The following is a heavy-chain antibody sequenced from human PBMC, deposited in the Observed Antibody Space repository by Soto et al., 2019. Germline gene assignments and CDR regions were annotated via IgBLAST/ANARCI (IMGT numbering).Heavy chain of an antibody. CDR3: ARDAAVGVFDY. D-gene: IGHD1-26*01. CDR2: INPYNGNT. Sequence: QVQLVQSGAEVKKPGASVKVSCKASGYTFTSYGISWVRQAPGQGLEWMGWINPYNGNTKYAQKLQGRVTMTTDTSTSTGYMELRSLRSDDTAVYYCARDAAVGVFDYWGQGTLVTVSS. CDR1: GYTFTSYG. V-gene: IGHV1-18*01. J-gene: IGHJ4*02.